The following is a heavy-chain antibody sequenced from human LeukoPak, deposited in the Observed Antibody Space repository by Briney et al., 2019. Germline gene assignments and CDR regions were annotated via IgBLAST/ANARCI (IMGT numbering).Heavy chain of an antibody. D-gene: IGHD2-21*02. CDR3: AMYCGGDCYAPYFDY. CDR2: ISSSGSTI. J-gene: IGHJ4*02. Sequence: GGSLRLSCAASGFTFSSYEMKWLRQAPGKGLEWVSYISSSGSTIYYADSVKGRFTISRDNAKNSLYLQMNSLRADDTAVYYCAMYCGGDCYAPYFDYWGQGTLVTVSS. V-gene: IGHV3-48*03. CDR1: GFTFSSYE.